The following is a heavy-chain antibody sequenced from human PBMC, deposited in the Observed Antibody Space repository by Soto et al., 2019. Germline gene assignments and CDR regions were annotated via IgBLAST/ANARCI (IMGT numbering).Heavy chain of an antibody. Sequence: VGSLRLSCLASRFTFSSYAMHWVRQAPGKGLEYVSSISSNGGSTYYADSVKGRFTISRDNSKNTMYLQMSSLRAEDTAVYYCVKYYYDSSGYYGLNAFDIWGQGTMVTVSS. J-gene: IGHJ3*02. CDR1: RFTFSSYA. V-gene: IGHV3-64D*06. D-gene: IGHD3-22*01. CDR2: ISSNGGST. CDR3: VKYYYDSSGYYGLNAFDI.